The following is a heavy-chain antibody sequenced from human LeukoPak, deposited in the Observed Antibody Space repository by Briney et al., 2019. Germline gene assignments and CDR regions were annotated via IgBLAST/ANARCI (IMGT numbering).Heavy chain of an antibody. Sequence: ASVKVSCKASGYTFTSYDINWVRQATGQGLEWMGWMNPNSGNTGYAQKFQGRVTITRNTSISTAYMELSSLRSEDTAVYYCAREIYPTTVTTGGTVFDPWGQGTLVTVS. V-gene: IGHV1-8*03. CDR2: MNPNSGNT. J-gene: IGHJ5*02. D-gene: IGHD4-11*01. CDR3: AREIYPTTVTTGGTVFDP. CDR1: GYTFTSYD.